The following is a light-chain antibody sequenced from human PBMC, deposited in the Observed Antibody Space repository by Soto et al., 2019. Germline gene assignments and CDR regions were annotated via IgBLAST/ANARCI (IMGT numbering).Light chain of an antibody. Sequence: QSALTQPASVSGSPGQSITISCTGTSSDVGSYNLVSWYQQHPGKAPKLMIYEGSKRPSGVSNRFSGSKSGNTASLTISGIQAEDEADYYCCSYAGSDVFGTGTKVTVL. J-gene: IGLJ1*01. CDR3: CSYAGSDV. V-gene: IGLV2-23*01. CDR1: SSDVGSYNL. CDR2: EGS.